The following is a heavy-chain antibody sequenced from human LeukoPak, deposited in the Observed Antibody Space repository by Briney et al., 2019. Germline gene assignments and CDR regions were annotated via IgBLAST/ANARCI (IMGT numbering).Heavy chain of an antibody. CDR3: ARRGGTPNDFDY. D-gene: IGHD2-15*01. CDR1: GVSISSYY. V-gene: IGHV4-59*08. J-gene: IGHJ4*02. CDR2: IYSSGRT. Sequence: SETLSLSCTVSGVSISSYYRRWVRQPPGKGLEWTWCIYSSGRTNYNPSLESRVPISVDTSKNQFSLRLSSVTAADTAVYYWARRGGTPNDFDYWGQGALVTVSS.